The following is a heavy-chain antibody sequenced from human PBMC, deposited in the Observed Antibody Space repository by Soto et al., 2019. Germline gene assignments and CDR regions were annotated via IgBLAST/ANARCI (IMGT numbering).Heavy chain of an antibody. V-gene: IGHV3-7*03. CDR2: IKQDGSDK. Sequence: PGGSLRLSCAASGFTFTSYWMSWVRQAPGKGLEWVANIKQDGSDKYYVDSVKGRFTISRDNAENSLFLQMNSLRAEDTAVYYCARILVTATLPVYYFDYWGQGTLVTVSS. CDR1: GFTFTSYW. CDR3: ARILVTATLPVYYFDY. D-gene: IGHD2-21*02. J-gene: IGHJ4*02.